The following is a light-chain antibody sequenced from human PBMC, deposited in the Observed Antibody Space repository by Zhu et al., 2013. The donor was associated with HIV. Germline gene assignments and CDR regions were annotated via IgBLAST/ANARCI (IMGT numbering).Light chain of an antibody. CDR2: FAS. CDR1: QGISNS. CDR3: QKYNSAPWT. J-gene: IGKJ1*01. V-gene: IGKV1-27*01. Sequence: DIQMTQSPSSLSASVGDRVTISCRASQGISNSLAWYQQKPGKVPKLLIYFASTLQSGVPSRFSGSGSGTDFTLTIGSLQPEDVATYYCQKYNSAPWTFGQGTKVEIK.